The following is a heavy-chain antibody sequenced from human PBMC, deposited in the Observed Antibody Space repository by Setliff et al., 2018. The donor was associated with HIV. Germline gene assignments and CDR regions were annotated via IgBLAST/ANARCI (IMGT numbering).Heavy chain of an antibody. CDR3: ARSEDYYDSSGDAFEI. J-gene: IGHJ3*02. Sequence: SETLSLTCTVSGGAISTYYWTWIRQPPGKGLEWIGYIYSSGSTRQNPSLKSRVTMSVDTSKNQFSLKLSSVTAADTAVYYCARSEDYYDSSGDAFEIWGQGTMVTVSS. CDR1: GGAISTYY. D-gene: IGHD3-22*01. V-gene: IGHV4-4*09. CDR2: IYSSGST.